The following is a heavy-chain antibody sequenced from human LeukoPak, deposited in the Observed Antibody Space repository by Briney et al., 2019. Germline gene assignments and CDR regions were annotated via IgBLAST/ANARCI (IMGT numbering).Heavy chain of an antibody. Sequence: GGSLRLSCAASGFTFSSYAMSWVRQAPGKGLEWVSAISGSGGSTYYADSVKGRFTISRDNSKNTLYLQMNSLRAEDTAVYYCARVGFIAVAAFDYWGQGTLVTVSS. CDR3: ARVGFIAVAAFDY. CDR1: GFTFSSYA. D-gene: IGHD6-19*01. CDR2: ISGSGGST. J-gene: IGHJ4*02. V-gene: IGHV3-23*01.